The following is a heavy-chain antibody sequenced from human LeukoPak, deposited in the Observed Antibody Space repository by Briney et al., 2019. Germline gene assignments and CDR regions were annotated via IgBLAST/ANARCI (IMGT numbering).Heavy chain of an antibody. CDR1: GYTFTGYY. Sequence: GASVKVSCKASGYTFTGYYMHWVRQAPGQGLEWMGWINPNSGGTNYAQKFQGRVTMTRDTSISTAYMELSRLRSDDAAVYYCARDYCKSSSWYHYYYYGMDVWGQGTTVTVSS. CDR2: INPNSGGT. CDR3: ARDYCKSSSWYHYYYYGMDV. D-gene: IGHD6-13*01. V-gene: IGHV1-2*02. J-gene: IGHJ6*02.